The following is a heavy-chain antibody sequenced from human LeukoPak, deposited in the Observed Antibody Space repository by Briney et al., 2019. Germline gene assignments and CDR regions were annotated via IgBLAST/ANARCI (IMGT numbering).Heavy chain of an antibody. CDR2: INHSGST. V-gene: IGHV4-34*01. D-gene: IGHD2-15*01. CDR1: GGSFSGYY. J-gene: IGHJ6*02. Sequence: SETLSLTCGVYGGSFSGYYWSWIRQPPGKGLEWIGEINHSGSTNYNPSLRSRVTISVDTSKNQFSLKLSSVTAADTAVYYCARVGGSNYYYYGMDVWGQGTTVTVSS. CDR3: ARVGGSNYYYYGMDV.